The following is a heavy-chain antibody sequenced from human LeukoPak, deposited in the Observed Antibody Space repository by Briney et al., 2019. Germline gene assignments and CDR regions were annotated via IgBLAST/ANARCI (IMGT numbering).Heavy chain of an antibody. CDR2: XXPNSGGT. Sequence: ASVKVSCKASXXXXXXXXXXWVRQXPXXXXXXXXXXXPNSGGTNYAQKFQGRVTMTRDTSISTAYMELSRLRSDDTAVYYCARDVAVTTSDYYYGMDVWGQGTTVTVSS. D-gene: IGHD2-21*02. J-gene: IGHJ6*02. CDR1: XXXXXXXX. V-gene: IGHV1-2*02. CDR3: ARDVAVTTSDYYYGMDV.